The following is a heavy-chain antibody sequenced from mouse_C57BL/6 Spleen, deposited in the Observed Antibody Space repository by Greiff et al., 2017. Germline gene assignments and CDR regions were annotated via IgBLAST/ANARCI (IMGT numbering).Heavy chain of an antibody. J-gene: IGHJ2*01. CDR1: GYTFTEYT. CDR3: ARHATGTPDY. V-gene: IGHV1-62-2*01. Sequence: VQLKESGAELVKPGASVKLSCKASGYTFTEYTIPWVKQRSGQGLEWIGWFYPGSGSIKYNEKFKDKATLTAAQSSSTVYMALSRLTSEDSAVXSGARHATGTPDYWGQGTTLTVSS. CDR2: FYPGSGSI. D-gene: IGHD4-1*02.